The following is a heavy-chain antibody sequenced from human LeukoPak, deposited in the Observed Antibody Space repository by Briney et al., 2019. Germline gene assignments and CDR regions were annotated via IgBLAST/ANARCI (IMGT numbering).Heavy chain of an antibody. CDR2: ISAHSGNT. D-gene: IGHD2-2*01. J-gene: IGHJ5*02. CDR1: GYTFNSHG. CDR3: ARDFDCYTTNCYVFWFDP. V-gene: IGHV1-18*01. Sequence: ASVKVSCKASGYTFNSHGIIWVRQAPGQGLEWMGWISAHSGNTKIAQKFQGRVTMTTDTSTNTAYMELTSLTSDDTAVYYCARDFDCYTTNCYVFWFDPWGQGTLVTVSS.